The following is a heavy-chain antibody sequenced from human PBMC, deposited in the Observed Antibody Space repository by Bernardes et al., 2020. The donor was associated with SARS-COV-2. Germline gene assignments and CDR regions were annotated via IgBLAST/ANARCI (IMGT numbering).Heavy chain of an antibody. Sequence: GGSLRRSCAASGFTFEDYTMHWVRQVPGKGLEWVSLVSWDGSTTNYADSVKGRFIISRDSSRNTLHLQMNSLRKEDTALYYCATERQSLTIFGVGHDAFDFWGQGTMVTVSS. V-gene: IGHV3-43*01. CDR1: GFTFEDYT. D-gene: IGHD3-3*01. J-gene: IGHJ3*01. CDR2: VSWDGSTT. CDR3: ATERQSLTIFGVGHDAFDF.